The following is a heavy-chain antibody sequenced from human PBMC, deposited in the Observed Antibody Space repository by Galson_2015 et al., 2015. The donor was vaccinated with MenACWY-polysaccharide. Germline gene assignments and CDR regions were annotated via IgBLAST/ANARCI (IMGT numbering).Heavy chain of an antibody. V-gene: IGHV3-66*02. CDR1: GFTVSSNY. CDR3: ARDTTLDY. D-gene: IGHD1-26*01. Sequence: SLRLSCAASGFTVSSNYMSWVRQAPGKGLEWVSVISSGGDTYYADSVKGRFTISRDYSKNTLYLQMNSLRSEDTAVYYCARDTTLDYWGRGTLVTVSS. CDR2: ISSGGDT. J-gene: IGHJ4*02.